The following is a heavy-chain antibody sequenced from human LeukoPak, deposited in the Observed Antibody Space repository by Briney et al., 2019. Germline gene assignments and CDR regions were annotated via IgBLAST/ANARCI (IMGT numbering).Heavy chain of an antibody. CDR3: ARDIPRITMVRGNEYYYGMDV. Sequence: GGSLRLSCAASGFTFSSYSMNWVRQAPGKGLEWVSSISSSSSYIYYADSVKGRFTISRDNAKNSLYLQMNSLRAEDTAVYYCARDIPRITMVRGNEYYYGMDVWGQGTTVTVSS. D-gene: IGHD3-10*01. CDR2: ISSSSSYI. CDR1: GFTFSSYS. V-gene: IGHV3-21*01. J-gene: IGHJ6*02.